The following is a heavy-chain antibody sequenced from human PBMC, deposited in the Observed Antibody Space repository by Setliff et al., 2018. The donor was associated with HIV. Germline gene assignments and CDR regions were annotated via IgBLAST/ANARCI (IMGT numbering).Heavy chain of an antibody. CDR1: GGSFSDHY. J-gene: IGHJ4*02. V-gene: IGHV4-34*01. Sequence: SETLSLTCAVYGGSFSDHYWSWIRQPPGKGLEWIGEINHSGISNFNPSLKSRVSIPIDTPRSQFSLKLSSVTAADTAVYYCARGGGFWSGQLDYWGQGTLVTVS. CDR3: ARGGGFWSGQLDY. D-gene: IGHD3-3*01. CDR2: INHSGIS.